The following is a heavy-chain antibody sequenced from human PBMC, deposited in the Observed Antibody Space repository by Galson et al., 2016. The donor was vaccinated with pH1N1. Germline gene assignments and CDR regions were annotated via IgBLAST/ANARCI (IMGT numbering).Heavy chain of an antibody. CDR2: INPNGGAT. J-gene: IGHJ4*02. D-gene: IGHD4-17*01. CDR3: AREGGVNGDYVFSY. CDR1: GYRFDNYF. Sequence: SVKVSCKASGYRFDNYFLHWVRQAPGQGVEWMGWINPNGGATNYAQKFQGRVTLTRDTSINTGFMELRGLTSDDTAVYCCAREGGVNGDYVFSYWGQGSLVIVSS. V-gene: IGHV1-2*02.